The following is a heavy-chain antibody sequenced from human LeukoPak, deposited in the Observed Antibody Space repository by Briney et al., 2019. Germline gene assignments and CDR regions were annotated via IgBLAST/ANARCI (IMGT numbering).Heavy chain of an antibody. D-gene: IGHD2-15*01. CDR3: ARDVRISNGAFDI. V-gene: IGHV4-39*07. CDR2: IYYSGST. Sequence: SETLSLTCTVSGGSISSSSYYWGWIRQPPGKGLEWIGSIYYSGSTYYNPSLKSRVTISVDTSKNQFSLKLSSVTAADTAVYYCARDVRISNGAFDIWGQGTMVTVSS. J-gene: IGHJ3*02. CDR1: GGSISSSSYY.